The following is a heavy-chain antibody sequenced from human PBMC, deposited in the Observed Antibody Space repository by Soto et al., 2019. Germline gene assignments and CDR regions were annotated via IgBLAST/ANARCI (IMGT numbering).Heavy chain of an antibody. Sequence: PGGALRLSCAASGFTLSTDSVNWGRQAPGKGLEWLSYISRTSSTIKYADSVQGRLTISRDNAKNSLYLQMDSLRAEDTAVYYCARDYYGSGSSFGILSKYPFDSWGQGT. CDR1: GFTLSTDS. CDR2: ISRTSSTI. J-gene: IGHJ4*02. V-gene: IGHV3-48*01. D-gene: IGHD3-10*01. CDR3: ARDYYGSGSSFGILSKYPFDS.